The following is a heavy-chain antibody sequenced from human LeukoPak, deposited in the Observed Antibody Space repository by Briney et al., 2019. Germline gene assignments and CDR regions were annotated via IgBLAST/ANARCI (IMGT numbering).Heavy chain of an antibody. Sequence: TGESLRLSCVPSGFPFSGHGMQWVRQAPGKGREWVALISYDGSNEKYADSGKGRFTISRDNSKSILYLQMNSLRPEDTAVYYCAKESNNRYDFDYWGQGTMVTVSS. CDR2: ISYDGSNE. J-gene: IGHJ4*02. CDR1: GFPFSGHG. D-gene: IGHD1-14*01. V-gene: IGHV3-30*04. CDR3: AKESNNRYDFDY.